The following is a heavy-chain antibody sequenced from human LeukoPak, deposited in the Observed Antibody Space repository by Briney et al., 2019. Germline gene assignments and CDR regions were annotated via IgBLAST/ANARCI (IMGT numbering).Heavy chain of an antibody. CDR2: IYYSGST. V-gene: IGHV4-31*11. D-gene: IGHD3-9*01. Sequence: SETLSLTCAVSGGSISSGGYYWSWIRQHPGKGLEWIGYIYYSGSTYYNPSLKSRVTISVDTSKNQFSLKLSSVTAADTAVYYCASAYYDILTGYSPFQHWGQGTLVTVSS. CDR1: GGSISSGGYY. J-gene: IGHJ1*01. CDR3: ASAYYDILTGYSPFQH.